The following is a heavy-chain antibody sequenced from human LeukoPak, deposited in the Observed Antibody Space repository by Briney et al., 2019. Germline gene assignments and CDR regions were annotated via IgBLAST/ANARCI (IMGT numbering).Heavy chain of an antibody. D-gene: IGHD7-27*01. CDR1: GYTFTGFY. J-gene: IGHJ2*01. Sequence: ASVKVSCKPSGYTFTGFYIHWVGQAPGQGLEWMGWISPNSGGTDYAQRFQGRVTMTRDTSISTAYMELSSLRSDDTAVYYCAIQPWGSGNNWYFDLWGRGTLVTVSS. V-gene: IGHV1-2*02. CDR3: AIQPWGSGNNWYFDL. CDR2: ISPNSGGT.